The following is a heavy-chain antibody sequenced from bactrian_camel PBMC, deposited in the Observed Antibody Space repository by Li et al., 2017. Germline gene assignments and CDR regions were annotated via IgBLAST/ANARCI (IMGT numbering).Heavy chain of an antibody. J-gene: IGHJ4*01. CDR3: AADLTRTFFTASFNDACATSPDYY. D-gene: IGHD1*01. V-gene: IGHV3S53*01. CDR1: GYIYNIGC. CDR2: IVRGT. Sequence: HVQLVESGGGSVQAGGSLRLSCAASGYIYNIGCMGWFRQAPGKEREGVAYIVRGTGHADSVKGRFTISQDNAKNTVYLQMNSLKPEDTGMYFCAADLTRTFFTASFNDACATSPDYYWGQGTQVTVS.